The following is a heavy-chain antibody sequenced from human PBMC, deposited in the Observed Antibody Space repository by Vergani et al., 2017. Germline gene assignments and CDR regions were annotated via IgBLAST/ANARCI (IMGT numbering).Heavy chain of an antibody. D-gene: IGHD1-7*01. J-gene: IGHJ5*02. CDR1: GLTLSSYG. V-gene: IGHV3-30*02. Sequence: QVQLVESGGGVVQPGGSMRLSCSASGLTLSSYGVHWVRQAPGRGLESVTFTRPHEDDAFYSASVGGRFTVSRDNSKNTLYLEMNRLNVDDTAIYYCGKTQGTVVGTWWCEHWGQGATVTVSS. CDR3: GKTQGTVVGTWWCEH. CDR2: TRPHEDDA.